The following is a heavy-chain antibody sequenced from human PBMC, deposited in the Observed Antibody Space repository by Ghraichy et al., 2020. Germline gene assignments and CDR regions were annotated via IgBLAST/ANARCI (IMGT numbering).Heavy chain of an antibody. V-gene: IGHV3-23*01. CDR2: ISSSGDNT. CDR1: GFTFSSYA. D-gene: IGHD2-15*01. Sequence: GGSLRLSCAASGFTFSSYAMSWVRQAPGKGLEWVSAISSSGDNTYYADSVKGRFTISRDNSKNTLYLQMNSLRAEDTAVYYCAKDSCSGGSCCSDYWGQGTLVTASS. J-gene: IGHJ4*02. CDR3: AKDSCSGGSCCSDY.